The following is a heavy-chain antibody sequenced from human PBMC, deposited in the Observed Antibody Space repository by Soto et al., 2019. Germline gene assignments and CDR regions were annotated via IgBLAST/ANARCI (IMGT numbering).Heavy chain of an antibody. J-gene: IGHJ5*02. Sequence: QVQLQESGPGLVKPSGTLSLTCAVSGGSISSSNWWSWVRQPPGKGLEWIGEIYHSGSTNYNPSLKSRVTIPVDKSKNQFSLKLSSVTAADTAVYYCVRLIAVAGTGWFDPWGQGTLVTVSS. D-gene: IGHD6-19*01. V-gene: IGHV4-4*02. CDR3: VRLIAVAGTGWFDP. CDR2: IYHSGST. CDR1: GGSISSSNW.